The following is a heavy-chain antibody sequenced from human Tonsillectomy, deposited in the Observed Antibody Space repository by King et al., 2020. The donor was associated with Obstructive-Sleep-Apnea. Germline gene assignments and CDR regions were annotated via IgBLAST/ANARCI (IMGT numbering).Heavy chain of an antibody. CDR3: ARVEGFCRGGGCLYYYYGMDV. Sequence: AQLVQSGGGVVQPGRSLRLSCAASGFTFSTYAMHWVRQAPGKGLEWVAVISYDGSDKYYADSVKGRFTISRDNSKNTLYLQMNSLRAEDTAVYYCARVEGFCRGGGCLYYYYGMDVWGQGTTVTVSS. V-gene: IGHV3-30-3*01. CDR1: GFTFSTYA. J-gene: IGHJ6*02. D-gene: IGHD2-15*01. CDR2: ISYDGSDK.